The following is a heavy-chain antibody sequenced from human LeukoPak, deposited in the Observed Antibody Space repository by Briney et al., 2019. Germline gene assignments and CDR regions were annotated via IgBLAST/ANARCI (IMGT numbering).Heavy chain of an antibody. CDR2: ISHSGGST. CDR3: AKPIVATNLDWFDP. V-gene: IGHV3-23*01. J-gene: IGHJ5*02. D-gene: IGHD1-26*01. CDR1: GFTFSGYA. Sequence: GGSLRLSCAASGFTFSGYAMNWVRQAPGKGLEWVSTISHSGGSTYYADSVKGRFTISRDNSKNTLYLQASSLRAEDTAVYYCAKPIVATNLDWFDPWGQGTLVTVSS.